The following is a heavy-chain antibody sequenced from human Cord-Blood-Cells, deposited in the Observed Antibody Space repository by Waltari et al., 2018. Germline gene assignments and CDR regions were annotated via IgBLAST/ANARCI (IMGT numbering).Heavy chain of an antibody. D-gene: IGHD7-27*01. V-gene: IGHV1-8*01. CDR3: ASVTGDAPDAFDI. CDR2: MNPNSGNT. J-gene: IGHJ3*02. Sequence: QVQLVQSGAEVKKPGASVKVSCKASGYTFTRYDINWGRQATGQGLEWMGWMNPNSGNTGYAQKFQGRVTMTRNTSISTAYMELSSLRSEDTAVYYCASVTGDAPDAFDIWGQGTMVTVSS. CDR1: GYTFTRYD.